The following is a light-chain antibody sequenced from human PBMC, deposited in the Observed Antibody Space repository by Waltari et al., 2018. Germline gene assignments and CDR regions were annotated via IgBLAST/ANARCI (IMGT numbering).Light chain of an antibody. CDR2: DVI. CDR1: SSAVGAYGY. J-gene: IGLJ3*02. CDR3: NSYTNNSTLV. V-gene: IGLV2-14*01. Sequence: QSALTQPASVSGSPGQSITISCTGPSSAVGAYGYFPWYQQFPGKVPKLTIYDVIRRPSGVSNRFSGSKSGNTASLTISGLQGEDEAHYYCNSYTNNSTLVFGGGTELTVL.